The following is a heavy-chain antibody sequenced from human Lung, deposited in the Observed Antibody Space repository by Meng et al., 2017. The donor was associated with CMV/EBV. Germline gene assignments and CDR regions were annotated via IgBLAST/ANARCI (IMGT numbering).Heavy chain of an antibody. J-gene: IGHJ5*02. D-gene: IGHD3-22*01. CDR3: ARGYSRGFDP. V-gene: IGHV3-53*01. CDR1: GFTVSSNY. Sequence: GGPLRLSCAASGFTVSSNYMSWVRQAPGKGLEWVSVIYAGGATYYADSVKGRFTISRDNSKNTLYLQMNSLRAEDTSVYYCARGYSRGFDPWGQGTRVTVSS. CDR2: IYAGGAT.